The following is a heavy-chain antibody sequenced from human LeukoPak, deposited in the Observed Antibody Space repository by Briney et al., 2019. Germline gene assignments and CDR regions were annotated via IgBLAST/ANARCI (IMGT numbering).Heavy chain of an antibody. D-gene: IGHD6-6*01. Sequence: SETLSLTCAVYGGSFSGYYWSWIRQPPGKGLEWIGEINHSGSTNYNPSLKSRVTISVDTSKNQFSLKLSSVTAADTAVYYCATFSSSSPYFDYWGQGTLVTVSS. CDR3: ATFSSSSPYFDY. V-gene: IGHV4-34*01. J-gene: IGHJ4*02. CDR1: GGSFSGYY. CDR2: INHSGST.